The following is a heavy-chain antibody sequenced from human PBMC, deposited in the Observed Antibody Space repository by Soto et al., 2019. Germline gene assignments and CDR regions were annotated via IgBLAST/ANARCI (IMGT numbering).Heavy chain of an antibody. Sequence: QVQLVQSGAEVKKPGASVKVSCKASGYTFTSYDINWVRQATGQGLEWMGWMNPNNGNTGYAQKFQGRVTMTRNTSISTADMELSSLRSEDTAVYYCARRRCSGGSCYSPYWGQGTLVTVSS. CDR1: GYTFTSYD. J-gene: IGHJ4*02. V-gene: IGHV1-8*01. D-gene: IGHD2-15*01. CDR3: ARRRCSGGSCYSPY. CDR2: MNPNNGNT.